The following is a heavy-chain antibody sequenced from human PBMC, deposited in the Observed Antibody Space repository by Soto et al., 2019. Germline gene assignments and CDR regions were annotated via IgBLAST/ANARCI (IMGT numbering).Heavy chain of an antibody. Sequence: QVQLVASGGGLVKIGGSLRLSCAASGFTLSDYYMTWIRQVPGKGLEWVSYISGSSSTIYYADSVKGRFTISRDNAKNSLYLQMNSLRAEDTAVYYCARDIRGAYWGQGTLVTVSS. CDR2: ISGSSSTI. J-gene: IGHJ4*02. D-gene: IGHD3-10*01. CDR1: GFTLSDYY. V-gene: IGHV3-11*01. CDR3: ARDIRGAY.